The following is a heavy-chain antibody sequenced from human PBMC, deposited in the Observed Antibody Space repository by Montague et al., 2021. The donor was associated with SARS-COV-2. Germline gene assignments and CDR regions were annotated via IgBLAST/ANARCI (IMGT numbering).Heavy chain of an antibody. CDR2: GST. CDR3: RVGNYYDSISDY. D-gene: IGHD3-22*01. Sequence: GSTYSADSVKVRFTISRDNSKNPLYLQMNSLSAEDTAVYYCRVGNYYDSISDYLGEGTLCTVYS. J-gene: IGHJ4*02. V-gene: IGHV3-23*01.